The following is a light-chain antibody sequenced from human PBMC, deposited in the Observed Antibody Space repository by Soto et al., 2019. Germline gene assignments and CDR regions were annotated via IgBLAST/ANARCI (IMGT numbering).Light chain of an antibody. J-gene: IGKJ1*01. Sequence: EILLTPSPGILSLSPGERATLSCRARQSVSNDFLAWYQQKPGHAPRLLIYGASTRATDVPDRFSGSGSGADFTLSISRLEPEDFAVHYCQQYGSSHPRTCGQGTKVDIK. CDR2: GAS. CDR1: QSVSNDF. CDR3: QQYGSSHPRT. V-gene: IGKV3-20*01.